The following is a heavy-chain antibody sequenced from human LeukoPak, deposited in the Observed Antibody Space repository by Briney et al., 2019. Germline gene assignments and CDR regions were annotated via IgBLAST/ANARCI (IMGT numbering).Heavy chain of an antibody. CDR3: AREADYYDSSGLPYFDY. CDR1: GYTFTSYG. J-gene: IGHJ4*02. CDR2: ISAYNGNT. D-gene: IGHD3-22*01. Sequence: ASVKVSCKASGYTFTSYGISWVRQAPGQGLEWMGWISAYNGNTNYAQKLQGRVTMTTDTSTSTAYMELRSLRSEDTAVYYCAREADYYDSSGLPYFDYWGQGTLVTVSS. V-gene: IGHV1-18*01.